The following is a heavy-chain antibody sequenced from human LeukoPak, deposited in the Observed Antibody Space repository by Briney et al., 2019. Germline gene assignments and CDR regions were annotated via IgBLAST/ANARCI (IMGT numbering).Heavy chain of an antibody. D-gene: IGHD1-26*01. CDR1: GGSFSGYY. Sequence: PSETLSLTCAVYGGSFSGYYLSWIRQPPGKGLEWIGEINHSGSTNYNPSLKIRVTISVDTSKNQFSLKLSSVTAADTAVYYCARGSPRVGATSRASPWVQHWGQGTLVTVSS. CDR3: ARGSPRVGATSRASPWVQH. V-gene: IGHV4-34*01. CDR2: INHSGST. J-gene: IGHJ1*01.